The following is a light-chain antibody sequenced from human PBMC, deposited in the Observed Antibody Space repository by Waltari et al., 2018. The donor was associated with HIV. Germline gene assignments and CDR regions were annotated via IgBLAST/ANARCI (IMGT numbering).Light chain of an antibody. Sequence: DIVMTQSPDSLAVSLGERATINCKSRQSVLYSSNNKNYLAWYQQKPGQPPKLLIYWASTRESGVPDRFSGSGSGTDFTLTISSLQAEDVAVYYSQQYYSTPLTFGGGTKVEIK. J-gene: IGKJ4*01. CDR2: WAS. CDR1: QSVLYSSNNKNY. CDR3: QQYYSTPLT. V-gene: IGKV4-1*01.